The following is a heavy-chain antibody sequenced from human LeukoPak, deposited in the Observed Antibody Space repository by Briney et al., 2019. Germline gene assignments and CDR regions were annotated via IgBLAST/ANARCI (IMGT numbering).Heavy chain of an antibody. CDR1: GGSISSGLYC. V-gene: IGHV4-30-2*01. J-gene: IGHJ6*02. CDR2: IYHTGST. Sequence: SETLSLTRDVSGGSISSGLYCWSWIRQPLGKGLEWIGYIYHTGSTYYNPSLKSRVTISVDTSKNQFSLRLSSVTAADTAVYYCARLVPSSSGYYLYYYYYGMDVWGQGTTVTVSS. D-gene: IGHD3-22*01. CDR3: ARLVPSSSGYYLYYYYYGMDV.